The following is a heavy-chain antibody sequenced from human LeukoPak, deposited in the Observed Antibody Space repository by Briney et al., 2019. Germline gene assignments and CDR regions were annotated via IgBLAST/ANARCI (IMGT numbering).Heavy chain of an antibody. J-gene: IGHJ4*02. D-gene: IGHD1-26*01. CDR2: IIPIFGIA. CDR1: GDTFSSYA. V-gene: IGHV1-69*04. Sequence: ASVKVSCKASGDTFSSYAISWVRQAPGQGLEWMGRIIPIFGIANYAQKLQGRVTITADKSTSTAYMELSSLRSEDTAVYYCARGLVGVWPFDYWGQGTLVTVSS. CDR3: ARGLVGVWPFDY.